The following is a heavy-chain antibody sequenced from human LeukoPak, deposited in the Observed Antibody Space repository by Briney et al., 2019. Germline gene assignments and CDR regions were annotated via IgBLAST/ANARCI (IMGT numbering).Heavy chain of an antibody. CDR3: ARHSKRGAASSAITRYYYYDMDV. J-gene: IGHJ6*03. CDR1: GYIFTTYW. V-gene: IGHV5-51*01. Sequence: GGSLQISCAASGYIFTTYWVGWVRQLPGKGLEGVGIIFPDASGTNYTPTFQGQVTISADKSTSTAYLQWSSLKAEDTAMYFCARHSKRGAASSAITRYYYYDMDVWGKGTTVTVSS. CDR2: IFPDASGT. D-gene: IGHD5-24*01.